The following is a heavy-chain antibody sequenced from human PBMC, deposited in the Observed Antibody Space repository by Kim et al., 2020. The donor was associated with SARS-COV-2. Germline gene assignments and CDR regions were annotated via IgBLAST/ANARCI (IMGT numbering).Heavy chain of an antibody. J-gene: IGHJ4*02. V-gene: IGHV3-9*01. Sequence: YADSVKGRFTIYRDNAKNSLYLHMNSLRLEDTAFYYCAKDMRDMVNLPDYWGQGTLVTVSS. CDR3: AKDMRDMVNLPDY. D-gene: IGHD5-12*01.